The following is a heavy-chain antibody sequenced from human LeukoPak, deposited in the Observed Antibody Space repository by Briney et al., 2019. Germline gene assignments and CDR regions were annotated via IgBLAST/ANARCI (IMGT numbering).Heavy chain of an antibody. CDR2: ISASGGNT. D-gene: IGHD6-19*01. CDR1: GFTFSSYS. Sequence: GGSLRLSCAASGFTFSSYSMSWVRQAPGRGLEWVSAISASGGNTYYADSVKGRFTISRDNSKNTLHLQMNSLRAEDTALYYCAKDPTIAVAHFDYWGQGTLVTVSS. CDR3: AKDPTIAVAHFDY. V-gene: IGHV3-23*01. J-gene: IGHJ4*02.